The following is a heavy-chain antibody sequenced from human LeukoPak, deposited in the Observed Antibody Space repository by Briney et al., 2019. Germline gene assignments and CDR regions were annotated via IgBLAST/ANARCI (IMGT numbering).Heavy chain of an antibody. J-gene: IGHJ4*02. CDR3: AKDRPCTTCYPSDC. CDR2: IYTGGDT. CDR1: GFTVNSAY. V-gene: IGHV3-66*01. Sequence: GGSLRLSCAASGFTVNSAYMTWVRLARGEGLEWVSVIYTGGDTYYADSVKGRFTISRDNSKNTVYLQMNSLRAEDTAVYYCAKDRPCTTCYPSDCWGQGTLVTVSS. D-gene: IGHD2-2*01.